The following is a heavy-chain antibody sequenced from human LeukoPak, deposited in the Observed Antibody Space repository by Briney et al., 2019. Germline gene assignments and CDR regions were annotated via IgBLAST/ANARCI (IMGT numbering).Heavy chain of an antibody. J-gene: IGHJ3*02. D-gene: IGHD1-26*01. CDR1: GGSISSGSYY. CDR3: ARSGTYAWGAFDI. Sequence: SETPSLTCTVSGGSISSGSYYWSWIRQPAGKGLEWIVRIYTSGSTNYKPSLKSRVTISVDTSKTQFSLKLSSVTAADTAVYFCARSGTYAWGAFDIWGQGTMVTVSS. V-gene: IGHV4-61*02. CDR2: IYTSGST.